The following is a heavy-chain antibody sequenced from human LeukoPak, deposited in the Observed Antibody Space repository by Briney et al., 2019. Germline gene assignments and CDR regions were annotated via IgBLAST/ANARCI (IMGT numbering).Heavy chain of an antibody. CDR2: IYHSGST. CDR3: ARVALSDYVWGSYSFGGIGGGHNWFDP. D-gene: IGHD3-16*01. J-gene: IGHJ5*02. Sequence: SETLSLTCTVSGYSISSGYYWGWIRQPPGKGLEWIGSIYHSGSTYYNPSLKSRVTISVDTSKNQFSLKLSSVTAADTAVYYCARVALSDYVWGSYSFGGIGGGHNWFDPWGQGTLVTVSS. V-gene: IGHV4-38-2*02. CDR1: GYSISSGYY.